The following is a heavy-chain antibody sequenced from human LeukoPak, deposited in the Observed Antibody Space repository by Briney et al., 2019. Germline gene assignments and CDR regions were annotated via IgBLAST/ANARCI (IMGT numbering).Heavy chain of an antibody. CDR3: ARTPTVTPYYYYYYYMDV. J-gene: IGHJ6*03. D-gene: IGHD4-17*01. CDR1: GGSISSYY. Sequence: SETLSLTCTVSGGSISSYYWSWIRQPPGKGLEWIGYIYYSGSTNYDPSLKSRVTISVDTSKNQFSLKLSSVTAADTAVYYCARTPTVTPYYYYYYYMDVWGKGTTVTVSS. CDR2: IYYSGST. V-gene: IGHV4-59*01.